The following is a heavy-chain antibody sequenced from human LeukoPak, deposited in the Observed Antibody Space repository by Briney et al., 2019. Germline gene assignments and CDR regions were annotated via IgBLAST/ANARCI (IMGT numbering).Heavy chain of an antibody. D-gene: IGHD2-15*01. Sequence: GGSLRLSCAASGFTFSSSAMSWVRQAPGKGLEWVSAISNNGGYTYYADSVQGRFTIARDNSKSTLCLQMNSLRAEDTAVYYCAKQLGYCSDGSCYFPYWGQGTLVTVSS. J-gene: IGHJ4*02. CDR2: ISNNGGYT. CDR3: AKQLGYCSDGSCYFPY. V-gene: IGHV3-23*01. CDR1: GFTFSSSA.